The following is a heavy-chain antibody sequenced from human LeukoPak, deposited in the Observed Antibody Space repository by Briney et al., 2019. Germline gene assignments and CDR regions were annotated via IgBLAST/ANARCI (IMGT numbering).Heavy chain of an antibody. J-gene: IGHJ4*02. CDR2: IDTDGSST. D-gene: IGHD6-6*01. CDR3: ARTYSSSSGIDY. V-gene: IGHV3-74*01. Sequence: GGSLRLSCAASGFTFSSYWMSWVRQAPGKGLVWVSRIDTDGSSTSYADSVKGRFTISRDNAKDTLYLQMNSLRAEDTAVYYCARTYSSSSGIDYWGQGTLVTVSS. CDR1: GFTFSSYW.